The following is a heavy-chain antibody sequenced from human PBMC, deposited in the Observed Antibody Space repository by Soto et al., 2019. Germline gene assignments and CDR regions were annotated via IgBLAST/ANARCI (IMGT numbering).Heavy chain of an antibody. D-gene: IGHD6-13*01. CDR3: ARDAAAGLNDY. Sequence: QVQLVQSGAEVKKPGASVKVSCKAYGYTFTSYGISWVRQAPGQGLEWMGWISAYNGNTKYVQKFQGRVTMTTDTFTSTAYMELRSLRSDDTAVYYFARDAAAGLNDYWGQGTLVTVSS. CDR2: ISAYNGNT. V-gene: IGHV1-18*01. CDR1: GYTFTSYG. J-gene: IGHJ4*02.